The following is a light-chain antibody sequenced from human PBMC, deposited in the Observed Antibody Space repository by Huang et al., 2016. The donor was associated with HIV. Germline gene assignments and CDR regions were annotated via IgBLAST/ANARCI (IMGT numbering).Light chain of an antibody. Sequence: DIQMTQSPSSLSASVGDRVTITCRASQSINTFLNWYQQKPGKAPMLLIDATSTLQSEVPSRFSGSGTGTDFTLTISSLQPEDSATYYCQQSYSTLWTFGQGTKVEIK. J-gene: IGKJ1*01. V-gene: IGKV1-39*01. CDR2: ATS. CDR3: QQSYSTLWT. CDR1: QSINTF.